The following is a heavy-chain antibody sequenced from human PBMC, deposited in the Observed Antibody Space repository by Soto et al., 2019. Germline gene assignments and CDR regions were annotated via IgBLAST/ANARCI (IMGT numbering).Heavy chain of an antibody. CDR2: ISYDGSNK. CDR3: ARDLHIQLWLPVYYYGMDV. J-gene: IGHJ6*02. D-gene: IGHD5-18*01. Sequence: ESGGGVVQPGRSLRLSCAASGFTFSSYAMHWVRQAPGKGLEWVAVISYDGSNKYYADSVKGRFTISRDNSKNTLYLQMNSLRAEDTAVYYCARDLHIQLWLPVYYYGMDVWGQGTTVTVSS. V-gene: IGHV3-30-3*01. CDR1: GFTFSSYA.